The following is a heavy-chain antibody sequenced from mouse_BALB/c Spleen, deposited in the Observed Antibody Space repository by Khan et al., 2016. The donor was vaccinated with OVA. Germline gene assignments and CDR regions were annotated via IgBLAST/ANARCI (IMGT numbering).Heavy chain of an antibody. V-gene: IGHV2-2*02. J-gene: IGHJ3*01. D-gene: IGHD2-4*01. CDR2: IWSAGST. Sequence: QVQLQQSGPGLVQPSQSLSITCTVSGFSLTNYSVHWVRQSPGKGLEWLGVIWSAGSTDYYAAFISRLTISTANSRSQAFFKMNSLQPNGTAVYYCARRGYDYGRGALFAYWGQGTLVTVSA. CDR1: GFSLTNYS. CDR3: ARRGYDYGRGALFAY.